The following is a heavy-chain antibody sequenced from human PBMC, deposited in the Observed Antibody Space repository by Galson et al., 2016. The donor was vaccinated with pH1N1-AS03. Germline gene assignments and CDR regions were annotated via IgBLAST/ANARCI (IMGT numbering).Heavy chain of an antibody. J-gene: IGHJ4*02. Sequence: SVKVSCKASGYTFAYYYVHWVRQAPGQGLEWMGWINPSSGGTKFAQKFQGTVSMTTDTSTRTAYMELSRLRSDDTAVYYCASGGGSALDSWGQGTLVTVSS. D-gene: IGHD3-16*01. V-gene: IGHV1-2*02. CDR3: ASGGGSALDS. CDR1: GYTFAYYY. CDR2: INPSSGGT.